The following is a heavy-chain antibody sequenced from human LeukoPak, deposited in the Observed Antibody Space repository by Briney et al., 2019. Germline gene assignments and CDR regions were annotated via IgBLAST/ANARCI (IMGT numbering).Heavy chain of an antibody. CDR1: GFTFSNAW. J-gene: IGHJ4*02. V-gene: IGHV3-23*01. CDR2: ISGSGGST. D-gene: IGHD2-15*01. Sequence: GGSLRLSCAASGFTFSNAWMSWVRQAPGKGLEWVSAISGSGGSTYYADSVKGRFTISRDNSENTLYLQMNSLRVEDTAIYYCAKSTAPCSRGSCYSALESWGQGTLVTVSS. CDR3: AKSTAPCSRGSCYSALES.